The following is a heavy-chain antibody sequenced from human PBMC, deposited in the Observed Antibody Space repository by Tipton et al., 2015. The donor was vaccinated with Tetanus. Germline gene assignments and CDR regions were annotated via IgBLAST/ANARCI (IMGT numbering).Heavy chain of an antibody. CDR2: ISWNSDYI. CDR3: VKDISSGWSGGVH. V-gene: IGHV3-9*01. Sequence: SLRLSCAASGFRFDTYAMFWVRQVPGKGLEWVSGISWNSDYIGYADFVKGRFTTSRDNAKNSLYLQMNNLRVEDTALYYCVKDISSGWSGGVHWGQGTLVTVSS. CDR1: GFRFDTYA. D-gene: IGHD6-19*01. J-gene: IGHJ4*02.